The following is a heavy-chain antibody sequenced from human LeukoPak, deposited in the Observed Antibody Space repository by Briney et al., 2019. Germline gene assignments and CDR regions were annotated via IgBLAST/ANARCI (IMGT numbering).Heavy chain of an antibody. D-gene: IGHD3-3*01. CDR3: ASSLTIFGVVPFDY. V-gene: IGHV4-38-2*01. CDR2: IYHGGST. CDR1: GYSISSGYY. J-gene: IGHJ4*02. Sequence: SETLSLTCAVSGYSISSGYYWGWLRQPPGRGLEWIGSIYHGGSTYYNPSLKSRVTISVDTSKNQFSLKLSSVTAADTAVYYCASSLTIFGVVPFDYWGQGTLVTVSS.